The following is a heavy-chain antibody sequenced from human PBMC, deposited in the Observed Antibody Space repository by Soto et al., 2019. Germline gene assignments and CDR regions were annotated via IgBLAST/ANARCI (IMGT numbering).Heavy chain of an antibody. D-gene: IGHD1-1*01. CDR3: AKWNEMKRSFDD. CDR1: AGSITNYY. Sequence: QVQLQESGPGLVKPSETLSLTCTVSAGSITNYYWNWIRQPPEKGLEWIGFIHHTGSSMSNPSLRSRLTMSVDTTEGQISLKLRAVTAADTAVYYCAKWNEMKRSFDDWGQGILVTVSS. J-gene: IGHJ4*02. CDR2: IHHTGSS. V-gene: IGHV4-59*01.